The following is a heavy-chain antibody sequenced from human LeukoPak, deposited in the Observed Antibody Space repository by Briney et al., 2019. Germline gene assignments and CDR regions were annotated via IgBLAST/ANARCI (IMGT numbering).Heavy chain of an antibody. CDR3: ARGDPENWFDP. J-gene: IGHJ5*02. Sequence: KTSETLSLTCTVSGGSISSYYWGWIRQPPGKGLEWIGSIYYSGSTYYNPSLKSRVTISVDTSKNQFSLKLSSVTAADTAVYYCARGDPENWFDPWGQGTLVTVSS. CDR1: GGSISSYY. V-gene: IGHV4-39*07. CDR2: IYYSGST.